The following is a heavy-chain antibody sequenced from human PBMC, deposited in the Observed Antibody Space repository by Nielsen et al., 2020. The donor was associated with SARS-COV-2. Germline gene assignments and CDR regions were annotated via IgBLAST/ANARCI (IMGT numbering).Heavy chain of an antibody. CDR1: GFTFTSHW. CDR3: ARDLSTVVTPDTFDI. Sequence: GESLKISCAASGFTFTSHWMSWVRQAPGKGLEWVANIKPDGSEKYYVDSVRGRFTISRDNAKNSVYLQMNSLRAEDTAVYHCARDLSTVVTPDTFDIWGQGTMVTVSS. V-gene: IGHV3-7*01. J-gene: IGHJ3*02. D-gene: IGHD4-23*01. CDR2: IKPDGSEK.